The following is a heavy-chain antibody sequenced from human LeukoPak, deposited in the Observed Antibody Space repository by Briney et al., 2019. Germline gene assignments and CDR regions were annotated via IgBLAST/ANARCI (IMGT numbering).Heavy chain of an antibody. D-gene: IGHD2-2*01. J-gene: IGHJ4*02. V-gene: IGHV1-18*01. Sequence: ASVKVSCKASGYTFTSYGISWVRQAPGQGLEWMGWISAYNGNTNYAQKLQGRVTMTTDISTSTAYMELRSLRSDDTAVYYCARDRYCSSTSCLVDYWGQGTLVTVSS. CDR2: ISAYNGNT. CDR1: GYTFTSYG. CDR3: ARDRYCSSTSCLVDY.